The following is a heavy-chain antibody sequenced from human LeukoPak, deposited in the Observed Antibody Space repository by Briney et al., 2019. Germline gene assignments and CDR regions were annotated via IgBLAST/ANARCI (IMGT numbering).Heavy chain of an antibody. D-gene: IGHD6-6*01. CDR1: GYTFTSYD. Sequence: ASVKVSCKASGYTFTSYDINWVRQATGQGLEWMGSMNPNSGNTGYAQKFQGRVTITRNTSISTAYMELSSLRSEDTAVYYCAREGKYSSSSGFDYWGQGTLVTVSS. CDR2: MNPNSGNT. J-gene: IGHJ4*02. V-gene: IGHV1-8*03. CDR3: AREGKYSSSSGFDY.